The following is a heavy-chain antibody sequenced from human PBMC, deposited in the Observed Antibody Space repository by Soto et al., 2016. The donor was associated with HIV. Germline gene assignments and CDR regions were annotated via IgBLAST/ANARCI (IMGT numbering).Heavy chain of an antibody. CDR2: IYSGGST. Sequence: EVQLVETGGGLIQPGGSLRLSCAASGFTVSSNYMSWVRQAPGKGLEWVSVIYSGGSTYYADSVKGRFTISRDNSKNTLYLQMNSLRAEDTAVYYCARLLDSTYYYGMDAWGQGTTVTVSS. J-gene: IGHJ6*02. V-gene: IGHV3-53*02. D-gene: IGHD3-10*01. CDR3: ARLLDSTYYYGMDA. CDR1: GFTVSSNY.